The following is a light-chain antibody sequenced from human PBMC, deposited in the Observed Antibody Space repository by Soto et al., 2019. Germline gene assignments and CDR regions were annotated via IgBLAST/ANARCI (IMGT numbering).Light chain of an antibody. CDR2: GAS. Sequence: IVMTQSPATLSVSPGERVTFSCRASQGINRKLAWYQHKAGQAPRLLISGASTGATGIPARFSGSGSGTEFTLTINSLQSEYSAVYYCQQYHTLQVTFGVGTKVEI. J-gene: IGKJ4*01. CDR3: QQYHTLQVT. CDR1: QGINRK. V-gene: IGKV3-15*01.